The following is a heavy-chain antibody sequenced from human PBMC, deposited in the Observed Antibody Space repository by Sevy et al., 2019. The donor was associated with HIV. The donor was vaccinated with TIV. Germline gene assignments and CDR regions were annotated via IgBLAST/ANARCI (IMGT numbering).Heavy chain of an antibody. CDR1: GFTFSSYA. J-gene: IGHJ6*02. D-gene: IGHD2-2*01. V-gene: IGHV3-30-3*01. CDR2: ISYDGSNK. Sequence: GGSLRLSCAASGFTFSSYAMHWVRQAPGKGLEWVAVISYDGSNKYYADSVKGRFTISRDNSKNTLYLQMNSLRAEDTAVYYCARGGTSEIYYYYYGMDVWGRGTTVTVSS. CDR3: ARGGTSEIYYYYYGMDV.